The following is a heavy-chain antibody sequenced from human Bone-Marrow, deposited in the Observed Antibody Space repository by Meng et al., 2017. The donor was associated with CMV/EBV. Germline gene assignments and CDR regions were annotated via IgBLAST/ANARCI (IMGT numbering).Heavy chain of an antibody. CDR1: GFTFSSYA. V-gene: IGHV3-30*04. Sequence: GESLKISCAASGFTFSSYAMHWVRQAPGKGLEWVAVISYDGSNKYYADSVKGRFTISRDNSKNTLYLQMNSLRAEDTAVYYCATSTRTYYFDYWGQGTRVTGSS. D-gene: IGHD5/OR15-5a*01. CDR2: ISYDGSNK. J-gene: IGHJ4*02. CDR3: ATSTRTYYFDY.